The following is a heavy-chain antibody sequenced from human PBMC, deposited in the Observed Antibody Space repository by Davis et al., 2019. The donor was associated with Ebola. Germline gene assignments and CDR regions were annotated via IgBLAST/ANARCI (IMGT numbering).Heavy chain of an antibody. J-gene: IGHJ6*02. V-gene: IGHV4-34*01. CDR3: ARGHTYGSMVYGMDV. D-gene: IGHD5-18*01. CDR1: GGSFSGYY. Sequence: MPSETLSLTCAVYGGSFSGYYWSWIRQPPGKGLEWIGEINHSGSNNYNPSLKSRVTISADTSKNQFSRKLSSVTAADPAGYYWARGHTYGSMVYGMDVWGQGTTVTVSS. CDR2: INHSGSN.